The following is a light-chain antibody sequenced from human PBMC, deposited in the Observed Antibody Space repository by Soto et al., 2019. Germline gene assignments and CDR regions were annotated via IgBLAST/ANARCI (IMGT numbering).Light chain of an antibody. CDR1: SSDVGFYKY. V-gene: IGLV2-14*01. J-gene: IGLJ1*01. Sequence: QSVLTQPASVSGSPGQSITISCTGTSSDVGFYKYVSWYQHHPGKAPKLMIYEVSNRPSGVSNRFSGSKSGNTASLTISGLQAEDEADYYCSSYTSSSPCVFGTRTKVTVL. CDR2: EVS. CDR3: SSYTSSSPCV.